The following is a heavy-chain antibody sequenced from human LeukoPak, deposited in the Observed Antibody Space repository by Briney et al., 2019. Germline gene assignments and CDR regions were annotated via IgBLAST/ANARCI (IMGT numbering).Heavy chain of an antibody. D-gene: IGHD3-3*01. V-gene: IGHV4-59*08. Sequence: PSETLSLTCTVSGGSISSYYWSWIRQPPGKGLEWIGYIYYSGSTNYNPSLKSRVTISVDTSKNQFSLKLSSVTAADTAVYYCARGLLYDTPNYRFDYWGQGTLVTVS. CDR2: IYYSGST. CDR1: GGSISSYY. CDR3: ARGLLYDTPNYRFDY. J-gene: IGHJ4*02.